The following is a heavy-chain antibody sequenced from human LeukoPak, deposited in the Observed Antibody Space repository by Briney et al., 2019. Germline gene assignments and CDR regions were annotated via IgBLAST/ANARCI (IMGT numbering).Heavy chain of an antibody. D-gene: IGHD2-2*01. J-gene: IGHJ5*02. CDR3: ARDRYCSSTSCLYWFDP. CDR2: IIPILGIA. Sequence: SVKVSCKASGGTFSSYAISWVRQAPGQGREWMGRIIPILGIANYAQKFQGRVTITADKSTSTAYMELSSLRSEDTAVYYCARDRYCSSTSCLYWFDPWGQGTLVTVSS. V-gene: IGHV1-69*04. CDR1: GGTFSSYA.